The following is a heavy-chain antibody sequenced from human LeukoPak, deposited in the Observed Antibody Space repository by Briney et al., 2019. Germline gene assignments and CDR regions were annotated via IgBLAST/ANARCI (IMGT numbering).Heavy chain of an antibody. D-gene: IGHD5-12*01. CDR3: GRGAYSGYEFDC. V-gene: IGHV5-51*01. CDR1: GYSFSTSW. Sequence: GESLKISCRASGYSFSTSWIGWVRQMPGKSLECMGVIYPGDSDTRYSPSFQGQVSFSADKSISTAYLQWSSLEASDTAMYFCGRGAYSGYEFDCWGQGTLVTVSS. J-gene: IGHJ4*02. CDR2: IYPGDSDT.